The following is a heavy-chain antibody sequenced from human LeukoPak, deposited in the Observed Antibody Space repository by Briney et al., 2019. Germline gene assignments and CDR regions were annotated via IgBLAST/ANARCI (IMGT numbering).Heavy chain of an antibody. CDR2: ISSSSSYI. CDR1: GFTFSSYS. V-gene: IGHV3-21*04. CDR3: AKVRWEQRSFDH. J-gene: IGHJ4*02. Sequence: GGSLRLSCAASGFTFSSYSMNWVRQAPGKGLEWVSSISSSSSYIYYADSVKGRFTISRDNSKNTLYLQMNSLRGEDTAVYYCAKVRWEQRSFDHWGQGTLVTVSS. D-gene: IGHD1-26*01.